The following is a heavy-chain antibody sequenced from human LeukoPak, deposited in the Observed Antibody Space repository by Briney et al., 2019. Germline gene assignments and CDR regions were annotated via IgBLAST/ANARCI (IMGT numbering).Heavy chain of an antibody. Sequence: GGSLRLSCAASGFTFSNAWMSLVRQAPGKGLEWVGRIKSKTDGGTTDYAAPVKGRFTISRDDSKNTLYLQMNSLKTEDTAVYYCTTDGIVVVPAAIGGSYGMDVWGQGTTVTVSS. CDR2: IKSKTDGGTT. D-gene: IGHD2-2*02. CDR3: TTDGIVVVPAAIGGSYGMDV. CDR1: GFTFSNAW. J-gene: IGHJ6*02. V-gene: IGHV3-15*01.